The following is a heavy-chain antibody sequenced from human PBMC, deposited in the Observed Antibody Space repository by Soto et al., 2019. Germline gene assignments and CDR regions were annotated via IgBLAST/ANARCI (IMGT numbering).Heavy chain of an antibody. CDR2: ISSASSAI. CDR1: GFTFSSYH. V-gene: IGHV3-48*03. J-gene: IGHJ6*02. D-gene: IGHD2-8*01. Sequence: GWSLRLSCAASGFTFSSYHMDWVRQAPGKGLEWVSYISSASSAIYYADSVKGRFTISRDNAKNSLFLQMNSLRAEDTAVYYCARDLMGYAMDVWGQGTTVTVSS. CDR3: ARDLMGYAMDV.